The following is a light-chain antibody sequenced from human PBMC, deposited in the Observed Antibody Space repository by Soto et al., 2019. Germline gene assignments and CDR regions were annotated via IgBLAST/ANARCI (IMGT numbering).Light chain of an antibody. J-gene: IGKJ4*01. CDR1: QSVTNSY. CDR2: GAS. V-gene: IGKV3-15*01. CDR3: QQYSNWPLT. Sequence: EIVMTQSPVTLSVSPGYSATLSCRASQSVTNSYLAWYQQKNGQAPRVLIFGASTRAAGIPARFSGSGYGTEFNLTISSLQSEDFAVYYCQQYSNWPLTFGGGTKVDI.